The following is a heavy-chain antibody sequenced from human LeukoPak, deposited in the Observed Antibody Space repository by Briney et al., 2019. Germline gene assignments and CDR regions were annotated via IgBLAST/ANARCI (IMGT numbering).Heavy chain of an antibody. V-gene: IGHV3-7*01. CDR3: ARVFHEQLWPYYYYYMDV. J-gene: IGHJ6*03. D-gene: IGHD5-18*01. CDR1: GFTFSSYW. Sequence: PGASLRLSCAASGFTFSSYWMSWVRQAPGKGLEWVANIKQDGSEKYYVDSVKGRFTISRDNAKNSLYLQMNSLRAEDTAVYYCARVFHEQLWPYYYYYMDVWGKGTAVTVSS. CDR2: IKQDGSEK.